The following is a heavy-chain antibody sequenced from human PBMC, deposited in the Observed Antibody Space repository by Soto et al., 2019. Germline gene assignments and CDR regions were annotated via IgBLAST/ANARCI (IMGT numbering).Heavy chain of an antibody. CDR2: VNPNTGGT. CDR3: ATLYSGGYYGNALDI. J-gene: IGHJ3*02. Sequence: ASVKVSCKASGYSFTDHYIHWVRQAPGQGLEWMGWVNPNTGGTNYAQRFHGRVTMTRDTSITTAYMELSSLRSDDTALFYCATLYSGGYYGNALDIWGQGTMVTVSS. CDR1: GYSFTDHY. D-gene: IGHD3-22*01. V-gene: IGHV1-2*02.